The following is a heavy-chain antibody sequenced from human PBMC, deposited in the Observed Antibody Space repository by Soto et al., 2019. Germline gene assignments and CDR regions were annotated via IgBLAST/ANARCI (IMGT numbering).Heavy chain of an antibody. Sequence: SVKVSCKASGGTFSSYGISWVRQAPGQGLEWMGRIIPFLGTANYAQSFQDRLTVTADTSTNTAFMELSSLRSDDTAVYYCAREGYTSSSIHSFLDSWGQGTLVTVSS. CDR3: AREGYTSSSIHSFLDS. D-gene: IGHD6-6*01. CDR1: GGTFSSYG. J-gene: IGHJ4*02. V-gene: IGHV1-69*10. CDR2: IIPFLGTA.